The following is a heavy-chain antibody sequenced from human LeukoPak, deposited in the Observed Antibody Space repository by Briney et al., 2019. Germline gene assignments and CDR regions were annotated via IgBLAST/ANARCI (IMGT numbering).Heavy chain of an antibody. CDR1: GFTFDDYA. Sequence: HPGGSLRLSCAASGFTFDDYAMHWVRQAPGKGPEWVSGISWNSGSIGYADSVKGRFTISRDNAKNSLYLQMNSLRAEDTALYYCAKDRTGYYDSSGYFDYWGQGTLVTVSS. CDR2: ISWNSGSI. V-gene: IGHV3-9*01. D-gene: IGHD3-22*01. J-gene: IGHJ4*02. CDR3: AKDRTGYYDSSGYFDY.